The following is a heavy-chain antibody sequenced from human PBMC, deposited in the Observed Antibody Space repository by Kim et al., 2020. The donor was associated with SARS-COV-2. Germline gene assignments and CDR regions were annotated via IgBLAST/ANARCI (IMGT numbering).Heavy chain of an antibody. D-gene: IGHD3-10*01. V-gene: IGHV4-34*01. J-gene: IGHJ5*02. CDR3: ASYYYGSGSYSPGDFDP. Sequence: LKSRVTISGDTSKNQFSLKLSSVIAADTAVYYCASYYYGSGSYSPGDFDPWGQGTLVTVSS.